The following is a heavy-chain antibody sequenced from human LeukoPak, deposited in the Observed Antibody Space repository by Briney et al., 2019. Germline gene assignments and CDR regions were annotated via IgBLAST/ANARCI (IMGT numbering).Heavy chain of an antibody. CDR1: GGSISSYY. Sequence: SETLSLTCTVSGGSISSYYWSWIRQPAGKGLEWIGRIYTSGSTNYNPSLKSRVTMSVDTSKNQLSLKLSSVTAADTAVYYCARDQDSSSLNFQHWGQGTLVTVSS. CDR2: IYTSGST. CDR3: ARDQDSSSLNFQH. D-gene: IGHD6-6*01. J-gene: IGHJ1*01. V-gene: IGHV4-4*07.